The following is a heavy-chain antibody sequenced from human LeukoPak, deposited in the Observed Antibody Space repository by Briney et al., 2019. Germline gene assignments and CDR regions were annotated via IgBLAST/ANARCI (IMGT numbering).Heavy chain of an antibody. CDR2: IKQDGSEK. V-gene: IGHV3-7*01. CDR1: GFTFSSYW. Sequence: GGSLRLSCAASGFTFSSYWMSWVRQAPGKGLEWVANIKQDGSEKYYVDSVKGRFTISRDNSKNTLYLQMNSLRAEDTAVYYCAKDAGYSSGFDYWGQGTLVTVSS. J-gene: IGHJ4*02. D-gene: IGHD6-19*01. CDR3: AKDAGYSSGFDY.